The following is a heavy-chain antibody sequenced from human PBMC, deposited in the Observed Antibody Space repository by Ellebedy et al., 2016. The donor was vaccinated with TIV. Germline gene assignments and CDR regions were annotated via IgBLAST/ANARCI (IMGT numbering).Heavy chain of an antibody. CDR1: GGTFSSYA. J-gene: IGHJ5*02. D-gene: IGHD6-13*01. Sequence: AAPVKVSCKASGGTFSSYAISWVRQAPGQGLEWMGRIIPILGIANYAQKFQGRVTITADKSTSTAYMELSSLRSEDTAVYYCASGGGGGYSSTRFDPWGQGTLVTVSS. CDR3: ASGGGGGYSSTRFDP. V-gene: IGHV1-69*04. CDR2: IIPILGIA.